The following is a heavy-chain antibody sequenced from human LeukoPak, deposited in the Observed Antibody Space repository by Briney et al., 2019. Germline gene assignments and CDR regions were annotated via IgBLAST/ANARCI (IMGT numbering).Heavy chain of an antibody. V-gene: IGHV3-33*01. Sequence: GGSLRLSCAASGFTFSSYGMHWVRQAPGKGLEWVAVIWYDGSNKYYADSVKGRFTISRDNSKNTLYLQMNSLRAEDTAVYYCARESSGWYYFDYWGQGTLVTVSS. D-gene: IGHD6-19*01. CDR1: GFTFSSYG. CDR3: ARESSGWYYFDY. CDR2: IWYDGSNK. J-gene: IGHJ4*02.